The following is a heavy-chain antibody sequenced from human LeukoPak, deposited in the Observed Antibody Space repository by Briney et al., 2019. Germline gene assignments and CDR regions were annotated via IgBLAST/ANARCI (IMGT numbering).Heavy chain of an antibody. CDR3: AKDPSDYDSSGYYYGN. D-gene: IGHD3-22*01. J-gene: IGHJ4*02. CDR2: IRYDGSNK. V-gene: IGHV3-30*02. CDR1: GGSISSGGYY. Sequence: LSLTCTVSGGSISSGGYYWSWIRQHPGKGLEWMAFIRYDGSNKYYADSVKGRFTISRDNSKNTLYLQMNSLRAEDTAVYYCAKDPSDYDSSGYYYGNWGQGTLVTVSS.